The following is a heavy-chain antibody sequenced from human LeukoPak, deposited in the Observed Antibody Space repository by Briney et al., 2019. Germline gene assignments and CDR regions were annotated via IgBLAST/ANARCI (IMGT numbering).Heavy chain of an antibody. CDR3: PRDKVIANGGPDY. D-gene: IGHD2-8*01. Sequence: PGGSLRLSCAGSGFTFSDYWMAWVRQARGKGLEGVANIKQDGSEKYHVDCVEGRFSISRDNAKNSLHLQMNSLRVDDTAVYFCPRDKVIANGGPDYWGQGTLVTVSS. CDR2: IKQDGSEK. CDR1: GFTFSDYW. J-gene: IGHJ4*02. V-gene: IGHV3-7*01.